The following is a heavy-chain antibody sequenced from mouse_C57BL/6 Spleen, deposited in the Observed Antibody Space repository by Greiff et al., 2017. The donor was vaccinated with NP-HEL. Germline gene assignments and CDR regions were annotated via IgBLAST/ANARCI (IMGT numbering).Heavy chain of an antibody. CDR1: GYAFTNYL. CDR3: ANLRLGFAY. CDR2: INPGSGGT. V-gene: IGHV1-54*01. D-gene: IGHD2-12*01. J-gene: IGHJ3*01. Sequence: VQLQQSGAELVRPGTSVKVSCKASGYAFTNYLIEWVKQRPGQGLEWIGVINPGSGGTNYNEKFKGKATLTADKSSSTAYMQLSSLTSEDSAVYFCANLRLGFAYWGQGTLVTVSA.